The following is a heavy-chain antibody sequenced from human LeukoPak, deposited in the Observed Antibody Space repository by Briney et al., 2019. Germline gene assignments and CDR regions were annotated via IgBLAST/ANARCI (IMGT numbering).Heavy chain of an antibody. CDR3: AKDDRGGHCSGGICYSGHFDY. D-gene: IGHD2-15*01. Sequence: PGGSLRLSCAASGFTFSNYGIHWVRQAPGKGLEWVALISYDGSNKHYADSVKGRFTISRDNSKNTLYLQLNSLRAEDTAVYYCAKDDRGGHCSGGICYSGHFDYWGQGTLVTVSS. J-gene: IGHJ4*02. CDR1: GFTFSNYG. CDR2: ISYDGSNK. V-gene: IGHV3-30*18.